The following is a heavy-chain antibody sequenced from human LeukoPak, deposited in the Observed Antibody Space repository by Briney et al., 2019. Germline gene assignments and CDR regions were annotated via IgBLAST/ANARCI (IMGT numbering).Heavy chain of an antibody. CDR1: GYTFTSYG. D-gene: IGHD3-22*01. V-gene: IGHV1-69*05. CDR2: IIPIFGTA. J-gene: IGHJ3*02. CDR3: ARAAITMIVVAHIPIPGAFDI. Sequence: SVKVSCKASGYTFTSYGISWVRQAPGQGLEWMGGIIPIFGTANYAQKFQGRVTITTDESTSTAYMELSSLRSEDTAVYYCARAAITMIVVAHIPIPGAFDIWGQGTMVTVSS.